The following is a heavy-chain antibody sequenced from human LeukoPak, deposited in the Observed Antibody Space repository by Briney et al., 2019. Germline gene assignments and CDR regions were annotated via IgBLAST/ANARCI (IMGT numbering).Heavy chain of an antibody. V-gene: IGHV4-39*01. D-gene: IGHD3-3*01. CDR1: GGSISISSYY. CDR3: ASPGPYYDFWSGYQYYFDY. CDR2: IYYSGST. Sequence: SETLSLTCTVSGGSISISSYYWGWIRQPPGKGLEWIGSIYYSGSTYYNPSLKSRVTISVDTSKHQFSLKLSSVTAADTAVYYCASPGPYYDFWSGYQYYFDYWGQGTLVTVSS. J-gene: IGHJ4*02.